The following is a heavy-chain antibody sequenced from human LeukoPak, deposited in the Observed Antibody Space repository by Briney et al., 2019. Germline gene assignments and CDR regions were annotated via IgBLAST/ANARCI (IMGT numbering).Heavy chain of an antibody. CDR3: ARGGYFFDY. CDR2: ISGNGRTT. J-gene: IGHJ4*02. V-gene: IGHV3-48*01. CDR1: GFTFSDYA. Sequence: GGSLRLSCAASGFTFSDYAMNWVRQAPGKGPEWVSFISGNGRTTYYADSVKGRFTISRDSAKNSLYLQMNSLRAEDTAVYYCARGGYFFDYWGQGTLVTVSS.